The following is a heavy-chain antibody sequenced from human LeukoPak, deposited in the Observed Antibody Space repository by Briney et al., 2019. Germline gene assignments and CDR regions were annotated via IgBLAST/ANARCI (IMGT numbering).Heavy chain of an antibody. Sequence: GGSLRLSCAASGFTFTNPMHWVRQAPGKGLEWVTVISHDGINKYYADSVKGRFTISRDNSKNTLYLQMNSLRPEDTAVYYCARDARGVILSYYFDYWGQGTLVTVSS. V-gene: IGHV3-30*04. CDR3: ARDARGVILSYYFDY. D-gene: IGHD2-21*01. CDR2: ISHDGINK. J-gene: IGHJ4*02. CDR1: GFTFTNP.